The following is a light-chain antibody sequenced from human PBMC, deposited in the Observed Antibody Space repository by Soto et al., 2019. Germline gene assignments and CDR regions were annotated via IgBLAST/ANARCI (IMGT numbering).Light chain of an antibody. CDR1: SSDVGGYDF. J-gene: IGLJ1*01. CDR2: EVN. V-gene: IGLV2-8*01. Sequence: QSVLTQPPSASGSPGQSVTISCTGSSSDVGGYDFVSWYQQHPGEAPKLMIFEVNKRPSGVPDRFSGSKSGNTASLTVSGLQAEDEADYYCSSYAGSTYFSVFGTGTKLTVL. CDR3: SSYAGSTYFSV.